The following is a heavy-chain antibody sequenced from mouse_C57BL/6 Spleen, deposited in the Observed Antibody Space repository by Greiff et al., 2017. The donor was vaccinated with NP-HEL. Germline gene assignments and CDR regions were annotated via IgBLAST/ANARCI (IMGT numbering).Heavy chain of an antibody. V-gene: IGHV1-82*01. Sequence: VQLQQSGPELVKPGASVKISCKASGYAFSSSWMNWVKQRPGKGLEWIGRIYPGDGDTNYNGKFKGKATLTADKSSSTAYMQLSSLTSEDSAVYFCARSGDSSGYGNAMDYWGQGTSVTVSS. D-gene: IGHD3-2*02. CDR2: IYPGDGDT. J-gene: IGHJ4*01. CDR3: ARSGDSSGYGNAMDY. CDR1: GYAFSSSW.